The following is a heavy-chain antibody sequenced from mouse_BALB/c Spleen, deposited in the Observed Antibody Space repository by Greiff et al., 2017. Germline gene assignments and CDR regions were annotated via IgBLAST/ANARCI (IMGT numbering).Heavy chain of an antibody. CDR2: INPYNGGT. CDR3: ARATTVVANGYFDV. D-gene: IGHD1-1*01. CDR1: GYSFTGYT. V-gene: IGHV1-18*01. Sequence: EVKVVESGPELVKPGASMKISCKASGYSFTGYTMNWVKQSHGKNLEWIGLINPYNGGTSYNQKFKGKATLTVDKSSSTAYMELLSLTSEDSAVYYCARATTVVANGYFDVWGAGTTVTVSS. J-gene: IGHJ1*01.